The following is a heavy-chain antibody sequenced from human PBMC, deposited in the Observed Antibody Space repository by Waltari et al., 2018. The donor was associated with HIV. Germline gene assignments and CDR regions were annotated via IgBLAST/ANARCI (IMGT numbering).Heavy chain of an antibody. Sequence: QVQLHESGPGMVKPSETLSLTCAVSGYSISRDYYWGWIRPPPGKGLEWIGSASRSGSTYYSPSLKSRVTISLDTSKNQFSLKLNSVAAADTAVYYCGSGSRRGHSHGIDYWGQGTLVTVSS. CDR2: ASRSGST. CDR1: GYSISRDYY. CDR3: GSGSRRGHSHGIDY. D-gene: IGHD5-18*01. V-gene: IGHV4-38-2*01. J-gene: IGHJ4*02.